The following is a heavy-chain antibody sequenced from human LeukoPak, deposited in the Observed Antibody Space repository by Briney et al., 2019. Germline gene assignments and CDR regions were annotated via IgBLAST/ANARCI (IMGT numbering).Heavy chain of an antibody. CDR1: GFTFSSYA. CDR2: IDSSGSTI. V-gene: IGHV3-48*04. CDR3: ARDIPARYCSSTSCYLDAFDI. J-gene: IGHJ3*02. D-gene: IGHD2-2*01. Sequence: GGSLRLSCAASGFTFSSYAMSWVRQAPGKGLEWVSYIDSSGSTIYYADSVKGRFTISRDNAKNSLYLQMNSLRAEDTAVYYCARDIPARYCSSTSCYLDAFDIWGQGTMVTVSS.